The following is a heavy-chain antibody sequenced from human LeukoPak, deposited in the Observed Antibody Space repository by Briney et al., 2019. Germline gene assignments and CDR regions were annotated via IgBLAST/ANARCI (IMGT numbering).Heavy chain of an antibody. CDR3: AKDFGGRTYPVFPFDP. CDR2: ISGSGGST. CDR1: GFTFSTYA. D-gene: IGHD2-15*01. Sequence: PGGSLRLSCAASGFTFSTYAMSWVRQAAGKGLEWVSLISGSGGSTYYADSVKGRFTISRDNSKNTLYLQMNSLRAEDTAVYYCAKDFGGRTYPVFPFDPWGQGTLVTVSS. V-gene: IGHV3-23*01. J-gene: IGHJ5*02.